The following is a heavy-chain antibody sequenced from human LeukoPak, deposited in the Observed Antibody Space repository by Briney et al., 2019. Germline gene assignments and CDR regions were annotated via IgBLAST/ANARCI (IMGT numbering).Heavy chain of an antibody. CDR1: GFTFCSYW. CDR2: INPGGSSI. J-gene: IGHJ4*02. V-gene: IGHV3-74*01. CDR3: ARSNQADDY. D-gene: IGHD1-14*01. Sequence: PGVSLRLSCAASGFTFCSYWMHWVRQVPGKGLVWVARINPGGSSITYADSVKGRFTISRDNAKNTLYLQMDSLRAEDTGVYYCARSNQADDYWGQGTLVTVSS.